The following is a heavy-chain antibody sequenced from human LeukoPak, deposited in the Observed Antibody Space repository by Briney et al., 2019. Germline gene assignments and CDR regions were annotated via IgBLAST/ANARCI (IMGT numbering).Heavy chain of an antibody. Sequence: GGSLRLSCAASGFTVSTNYMSWVRQAPGKGLEWVSVIYGGGSTYYADSVKGRFTISRDNSKNTLFLQMNSLRVEDTAVYYCTTWGAGGNPFDYWGQGTLVTVSS. CDR3: TTWGAGGNPFDY. J-gene: IGHJ4*02. V-gene: IGHV3-53*01. CDR1: GFTVSTNY. D-gene: IGHD4-23*01. CDR2: IYGGGST.